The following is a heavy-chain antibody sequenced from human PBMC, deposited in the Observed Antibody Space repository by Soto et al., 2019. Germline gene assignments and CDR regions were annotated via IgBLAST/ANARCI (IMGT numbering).Heavy chain of an antibody. J-gene: IGHJ6*02. Sequence: SRNSFGYNCTSYLLSLVLQMPGKGPEWMGRIDPSDSYTNYSPSFQGHVTISADKSISTAYLQWSSLKASDTAMYYCARLSVLRFLEWTHYYYYYGMDVWGQGTTVTVSS. CDR1: GYNCTSYL. D-gene: IGHD3-3*01. CDR2: IDPSDSYT. V-gene: IGHV5-10-1*01. CDR3: ARLSVLRFLEWTHYYYYYGMDV.